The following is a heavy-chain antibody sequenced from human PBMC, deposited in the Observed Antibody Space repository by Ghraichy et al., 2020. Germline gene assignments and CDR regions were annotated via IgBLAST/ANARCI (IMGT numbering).Heavy chain of an antibody. CDR1: GFTFSTYA. Sequence: GGSLRLSCAASGFTFSTYAMSWVRQAPGKGLEWVSAISNSGGTTYYADSVKGRFTISRDNSKSTVSLQMNSLSAEDTAVYYCAKIGGVGSTPDYFDYWGQGTMVTVSS. CDR2: ISNSGGTT. CDR3: AKIGGVGSTPDYFDY. V-gene: IGHV3-23*01. D-gene: IGHD1-26*01. J-gene: IGHJ4*02.